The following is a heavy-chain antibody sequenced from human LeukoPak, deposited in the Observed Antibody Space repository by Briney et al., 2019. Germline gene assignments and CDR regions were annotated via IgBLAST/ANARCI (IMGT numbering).Heavy chain of an antibody. Sequence: GGSLRLSRAASGFTFRSYSMNWARQAPGKGLEWLSKISSSGSTIYYADSIKGRFTISRDNAENSLYLEMNSLRVEDTAVYYCARVRQYGSGSYSATFDPWGQGTLVTVSS. J-gene: IGHJ5*02. CDR2: ISSSGSTI. CDR3: ARVRQYGSGSYSATFDP. D-gene: IGHD3-10*01. CDR1: GFTFRSYS. V-gene: IGHV3-48*01.